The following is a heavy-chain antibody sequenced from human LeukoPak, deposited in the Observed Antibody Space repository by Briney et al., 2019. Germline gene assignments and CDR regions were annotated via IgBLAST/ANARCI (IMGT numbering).Heavy chain of an antibody. V-gene: IGHV3-33*06. Sequence: GTSLRLSCAASGFTFSSYGMHWVRQSPGKGLEWVAVIWYDGSNKYYADSVKGRFTISGDNSKNTLYLQMNSLRAEGTAVYFCAKTHASSVFLFDYWGQGTLVTVSS. CDR3: AKTHASSVFLFDY. J-gene: IGHJ4*02. CDR1: GFTFSSYG. D-gene: IGHD6-6*01. CDR2: IWYDGSNK.